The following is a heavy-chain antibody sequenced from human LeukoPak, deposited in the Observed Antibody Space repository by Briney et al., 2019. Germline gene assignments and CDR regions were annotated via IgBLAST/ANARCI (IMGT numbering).Heavy chain of an antibody. Sequence: XASGFTFSXXXXXWIRQAPGXXXXXIXYINSHGSTIYYADSVQGRFTISRDNAKNSLYLQMNSLRAEDTAVYYCARDLVTESYSTALDYWGQGTLVTVSS. D-gene: IGHD2-21*01. CDR3: ARDLVTESYSTALDY. CDR1: GFTFSXXX. V-gene: IGHV3-11*01. CDR2: INSHGSTI. J-gene: IGHJ4*02.